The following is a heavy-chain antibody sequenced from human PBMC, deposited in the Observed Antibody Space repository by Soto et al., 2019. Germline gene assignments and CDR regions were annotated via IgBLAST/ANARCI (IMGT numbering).Heavy chain of an antibody. Sequence: QVQLQESGPGLVKPSETLSLTCTVSGGSISSYYWSWIRQPPGKGLEWIGYIYYSGSTNYNPSLRSGVTISVATSKNQSSLTLSSVTAADTAVYYCARRWGMGFDYWGQGTLVTVSS. CDR3: ARRWGMGFDY. V-gene: IGHV4-59*01. CDR2: IYYSGST. D-gene: IGHD3-16*01. J-gene: IGHJ4*02. CDR1: GGSISSYY.